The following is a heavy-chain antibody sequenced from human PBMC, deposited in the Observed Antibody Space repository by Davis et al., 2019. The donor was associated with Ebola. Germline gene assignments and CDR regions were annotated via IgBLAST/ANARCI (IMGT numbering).Heavy chain of an antibody. J-gene: IGHJ4*02. V-gene: IGHV4-34*01. CDR1: GGSFSGYY. Sequence: PSETLSLTCAVYGGSFSGYYWSWVRQPPGKGLEWIGEINHSGNTNYNPSLKSRVIISVDTSKNQFSLRLSSVTAADTAVYYCARGVPGYWGQGTLVTVSS. CDR2: INHSGNT. CDR3: ARGVPGY.